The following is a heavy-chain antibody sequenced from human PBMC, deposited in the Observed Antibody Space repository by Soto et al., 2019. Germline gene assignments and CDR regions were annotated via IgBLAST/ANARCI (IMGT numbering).Heavy chain of an antibody. J-gene: IGHJ5*02. V-gene: IGHV4-31*03. CDR3: ARAYYRASHNWFDP. Sequence: PSETLSLTCTVSGGSISSGGYYWSWIRQHPGKGLEWIGYIYYSGSTYYNPSLKSRVTISVDTSKNQFSLKLSSVTAADTAVYYCARAYYRASHNWFDPWGQGTLVTISS. CDR2: IYYSGST. CDR1: GGSISSGGYY. D-gene: IGHD1-26*01.